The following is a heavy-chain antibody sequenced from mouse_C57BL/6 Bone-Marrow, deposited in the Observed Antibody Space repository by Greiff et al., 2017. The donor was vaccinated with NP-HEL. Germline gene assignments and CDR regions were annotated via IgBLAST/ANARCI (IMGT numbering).Heavy chain of an antibody. D-gene: IGHD4-1*01. J-gene: IGHJ3*01. CDR1: GFTFSDYY. CDR3: ARHSWEAY. CDR2: ISNGGGST. V-gene: IGHV5-12*01. Sequence: EVMLVESGGGLVQPGGSLKLSCAASGFTFSDYYMYWVRQTPEKRLEWVAYISNGGGSTYYPDTVKGRFTISRDNAKNTLYLQMSRLKSEDTAMYYCARHSWEAYWGQGTLVTVSA.